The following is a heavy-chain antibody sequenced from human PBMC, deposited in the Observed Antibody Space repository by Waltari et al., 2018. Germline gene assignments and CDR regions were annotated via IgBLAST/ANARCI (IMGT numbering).Heavy chain of an antibody. CDR2: IYYSGST. CDR3: ARGPGYYDSSGYSDY. CDR1: GGSISSSSYY. D-gene: IGHD3-22*01. V-gene: IGHV4-39*01. Sequence: QLQLQESGPGLVKPSETLSLTCTVSGGSISSSSYYWGWIRQPPGKGLEWIGSIYYSGSTYYNPSLKSRVTISVDTSKNQFSLKLSSVTAADTAVYYCARGPGYYDSSGYSDYWGQGTLVTVSS. J-gene: IGHJ4*02.